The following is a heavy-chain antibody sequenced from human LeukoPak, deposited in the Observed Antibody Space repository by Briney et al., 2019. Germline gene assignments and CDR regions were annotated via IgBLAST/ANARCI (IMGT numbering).Heavy chain of an antibody. J-gene: IGHJ5*02. CDR3: ARGGGYSYPDH. V-gene: IGHV3-30*04. D-gene: IGHD5-18*01. CDR2: ISYDGSNK. CDR1: GFTFSSYA. Sequence: GRSLRLSCAASGFTFSSYAMHWVRQAPGKGLEWVAVISYDGSNKYYADSVKGRFTISRDNSKNTLYLQMNSLRAEDTAVYYCARGGGYSYPDHWGQGTLVTVSS.